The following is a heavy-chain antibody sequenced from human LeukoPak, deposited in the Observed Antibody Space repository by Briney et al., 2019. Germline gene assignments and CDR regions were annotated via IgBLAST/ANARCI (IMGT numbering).Heavy chain of an antibody. V-gene: IGHV1-69-2*01. J-gene: IGHJ4*02. CDR3: ATRSKAADY. CDR2: VDPEDGEK. D-gene: IGHD6-25*01. Sequence: ASVKVSCKVSGYTFTDYYMHWVQQAPGKGLEWMGLVDPEDGEKIYGEKFQGRVTITADTATDTAYMEPRSLRSEDTAVYYCATRSKAADYWGQGTLVTVSS. CDR1: GYTFTDYY.